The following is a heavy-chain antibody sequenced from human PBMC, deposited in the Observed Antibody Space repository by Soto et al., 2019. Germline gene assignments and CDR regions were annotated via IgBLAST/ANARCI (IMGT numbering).Heavy chain of an antibody. J-gene: IGHJ4*02. CDR2: IYYSGST. V-gene: IGHV4-61*01. CDR3: ARGLVRSGSYYGLDY. D-gene: IGHD3-10*01. CDR1: GGSVSSGSYY. Sequence: QVQLQESGPGLVKPSETLSLTCTVSGGSVSSGSYYWSWIRQPPGKGLEWIGYIYYSGSTNYNPSLKSRVTISVDTSKNQFSLKLSSVTAADTAVYYCARGLVRSGSYYGLDYWGQGTLVTVSS.